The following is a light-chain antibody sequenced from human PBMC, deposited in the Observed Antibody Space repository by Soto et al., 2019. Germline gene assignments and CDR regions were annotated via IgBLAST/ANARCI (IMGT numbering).Light chain of an antibody. CDR2: DVS. Sequence: QSVLTQPASVSGSPGQSIAISCTGTSSDVGGFNYVSWYQQHPGKAPKFMIYDVSSRPSGVSDRFSGSKSGNTASLTISGLQAEDEADDYCASYTTSRTYVFGTGTKVTVL. J-gene: IGLJ1*01. CDR3: ASYTTSRTYV. V-gene: IGLV2-14*03. CDR1: SSDVGGFNY.